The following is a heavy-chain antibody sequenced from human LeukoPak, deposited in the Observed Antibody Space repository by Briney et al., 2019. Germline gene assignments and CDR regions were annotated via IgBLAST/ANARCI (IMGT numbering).Heavy chain of an antibody. D-gene: IGHD3-10*01. CDR1: GYTFTSYG. Sequence: GASLKVSCKASGYTFTSYGISWGRQAPGQGHERMGWISAYNGNTNYAQKLQGRVTMTTDTSTSTAYMELRSLRSDDTAVYYCARGPTNYGSGSYFNWFDPWGQGTLVTVSS. J-gene: IGHJ5*02. CDR2: ISAYNGNT. CDR3: ARGPTNYGSGSYFNWFDP. V-gene: IGHV1-18*01.